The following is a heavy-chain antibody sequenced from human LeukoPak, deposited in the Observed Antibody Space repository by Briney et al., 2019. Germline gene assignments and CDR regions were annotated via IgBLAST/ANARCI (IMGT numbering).Heavy chain of an antibody. D-gene: IGHD6-13*01. V-gene: IGHV3-23*01. Sequence: PGGSLRLSCAASGFTSSSYAMSWVRQAPGKGLEWVSAISGSGGSTYYADSVKGRFTISRDNSKNTLYLQMNSLRAEDTAVYYCARGSSSWYVEYYYYYYMDVWGKGTTVTVSS. CDR2: ISGSGGST. CDR1: GFTSSSYA. CDR3: ARGSSSWYVEYYYYYYMDV. J-gene: IGHJ6*03.